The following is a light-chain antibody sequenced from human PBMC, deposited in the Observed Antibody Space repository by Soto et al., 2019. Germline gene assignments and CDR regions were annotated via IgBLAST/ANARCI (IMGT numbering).Light chain of an antibody. CDR3: QQYGSSPWT. CDR2: IAS. CDR1: QSVSSNY. Sequence: EIVLTQSPGTLSLSPGERATLSCRVSQSVSSNYLAWYQQKTGQTPRLLIYIASSRATGIPDRFSGSGSGTHFALTISRVEPEDFVVYYCQQYGSSPWTFGQGTKVEIK. V-gene: IGKV3-20*01. J-gene: IGKJ1*01.